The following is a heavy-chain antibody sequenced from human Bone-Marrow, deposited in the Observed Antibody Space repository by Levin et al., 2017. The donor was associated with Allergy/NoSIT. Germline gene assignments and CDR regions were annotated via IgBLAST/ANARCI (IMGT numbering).Heavy chain of an antibody. CDR3: AREVWFGESLDH. CDR1: GYTFTSYG. Sequence: GESLKISCKASGYTFTSYGISWVRQAPGQGLEWMGWISPYNDNTNYAQKLQGRITMTADTSTGTAYMELRSLRSDDTAVYYCAREVWFGESLDHWGQGTLVTVSS. J-gene: IGHJ4*02. D-gene: IGHD3-10*01. CDR2: ISPYNDNT. V-gene: IGHV1-18*01.